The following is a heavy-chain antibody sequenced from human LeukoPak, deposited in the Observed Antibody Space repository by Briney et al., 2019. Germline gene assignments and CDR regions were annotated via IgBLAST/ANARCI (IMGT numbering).Heavy chain of an antibody. CDR2: ISNLGRAI. D-gene: IGHD5-18*01. V-gene: IGHV3-48*04. CDR1: RFTLTSYS. Sequence: PGGSLRLSCAASRFTLTSYSMNWVRQAPGKGPEWIAYISNLGRAIYYGDSVKGRFTISRDTAENSVALHMTSLRTEDTAIYYCVRGGYTYGLDFWGQGTLVTVSS. CDR3: VRGGYTYGLDF. J-gene: IGHJ4*02.